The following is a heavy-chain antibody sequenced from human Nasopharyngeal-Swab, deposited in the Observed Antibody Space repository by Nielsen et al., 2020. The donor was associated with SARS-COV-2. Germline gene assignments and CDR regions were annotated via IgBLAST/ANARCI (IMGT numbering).Heavy chain of an antibody. D-gene: IGHD2-2*01. V-gene: IGHV1-24*01. CDR1: GYTLTELS. CDR2: FDPEDGET. J-gene: IGHJ5*02. CDR3: ATSAPYCSSTSCSYWFDP. Sequence: ASVKVSCKVSGYTLTELSMHWVRQAPGKGLEWMGGFDPEDGETIYAQKFQGGVTMTEDTSTDTAYMELSSLRSEDTAVYYCATSAPYCSSTSCSYWFDPWGQGTLVTVSS.